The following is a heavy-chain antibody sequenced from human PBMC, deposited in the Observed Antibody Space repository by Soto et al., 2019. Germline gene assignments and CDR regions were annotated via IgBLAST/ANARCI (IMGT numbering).Heavy chain of an antibody. CDR3: ARDMLDIVVVPAGNDVGGGGIDY. Sequence: VQLVESGGGVVQPGRSLRLSCAASGFTFSSYGMHWVRQAPGKGLEWVAVIWYDGSNKYYADSVKGRFTISRDNSENTLDVRMNSRRAEGTAVYYCARDMLDIVVVPAGNDVGGGGIDYWGQGTLVSVCS. D-gene: IGHD2-2*01. CDR1: GFTFSSYG. V-gene: IGHV3-33*01. CDR2: IWYDGSNK. J-gene: IGHJ4*02.